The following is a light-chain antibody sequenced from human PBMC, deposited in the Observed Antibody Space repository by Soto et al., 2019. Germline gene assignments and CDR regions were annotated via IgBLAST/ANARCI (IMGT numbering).Light chain of an antibody. Sequence: DLVMTQSPLSLPVTPGEPASISCRSSQSLLHRNGYNYVDWYLQKPGQSPQLLIYLGSNRASGVPDRFSGSGSVTDFTLKISRVEAEDVWIYYCMQALQTPPYTFGQGTKLEIK. CDR3: MQALQTPPYT. J-gene: IGKJ2*01. CDR2: LGS. V-gene: IGKV2-28*01. CDR1: QSLLHRNGYNY.